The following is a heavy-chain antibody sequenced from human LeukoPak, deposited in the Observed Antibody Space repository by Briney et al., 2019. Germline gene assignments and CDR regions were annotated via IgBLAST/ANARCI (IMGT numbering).Heavy chain of an antibody. D-gene: IGHD3-16*01. CDR1: GGSISSYY. J-gene: IGHJ5*02. Sequence: SETLSLTCTVSGGSISSYYWSWIWQPAGKGLGWIGRIYTSGSTNYNPSLKSRVTMSVDTSKNQFSLKLSSVTAADTAVYYCASGGLAPAWGQGTLVTVSS. CDR2: IYTSGST. V-gene: IGHV4-4*07. CDR3: ASGGLAPA.